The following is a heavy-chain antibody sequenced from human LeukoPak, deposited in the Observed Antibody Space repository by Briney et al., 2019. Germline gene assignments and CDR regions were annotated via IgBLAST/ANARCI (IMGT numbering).Heavy chain of an antibody. D-gene: IGHD1-1*01. CDR1: GFTFDDYG. V-gene: IGHV3-20*04. CDR3: ARDRNDYALLNAFDI. J-gene: IGHJ3*02. Sequence: GGSLRLSCAASGFTFDDYGMSWVRQAPGKGLEWVSGINWNGGSTGYADSVKGRFTISRDNAKNSLYLQMNSLRAEDTALYYCARDRNDYALLNAFDIWGQGTMVTASS. CDR2: INWNGGST.